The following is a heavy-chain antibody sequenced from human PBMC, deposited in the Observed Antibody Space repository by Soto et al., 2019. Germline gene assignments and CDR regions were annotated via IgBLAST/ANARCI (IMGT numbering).Heavy chain of an antibody. Sequence: GWSLRLSCVSSVFTFSDYGIQWVRQAPDKGLEWVAVVWFDGSIQYYGDSVKGRFTISRDNSNNTVDLQMNNLRAEDTAVYYCARVGFGGNSYYFDYWGQGTPVTVYS. CDR1: VFTFSDYG. CDR2: VWFDGSIQ. J-gene: IGHJ4*02. V-gene: IGHV3-33*01. CDR3: ARVGFGGNSYYFDY. D-gene: IGHD1-7*01.